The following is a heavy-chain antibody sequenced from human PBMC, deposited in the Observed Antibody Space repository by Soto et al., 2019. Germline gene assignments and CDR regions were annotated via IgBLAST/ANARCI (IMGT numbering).Heavy chain of an antibody. Sequence: PSETLSLTCTVSGGSISSYYWSWIRQPPGKGLEWIGYIYYSGSTNYNPSLKSRVTISVDTSKNQFSLKLSSVTAADTAVYYCARVRGTYCFDYWGQGTLVTVSS. CDR2: IYYSGST. J-gene: IGHJ4*02. CDR1: GGSISSYY. CDR3: ARVRGTYCFDY. D-gene: IGHD1-1*01. V-gene: IGHV4-59*01.